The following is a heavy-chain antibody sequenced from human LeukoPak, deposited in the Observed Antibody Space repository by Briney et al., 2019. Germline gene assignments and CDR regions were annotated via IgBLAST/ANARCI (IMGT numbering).Heavy chain of an antibody. CDR2: IYTSGST. D-gene: IGHD5-24*01. J-gene: IGHJ4*02. CDR3: ARETGQRTRRDGYNWVDY. Sequence: PSETLSLTCTVSGGSISSGSYYWSWIRQPAGKGLEWIGRIYTSGSTNYNPSLKSRVTISVDTSKSQFSLKLSSVTAADTAVYYCARETGQRTRRDGYNWVDYWGQGTLVTVSS. CDR1: GGSISSGSYY. V-gene: IGHV4-61*02.